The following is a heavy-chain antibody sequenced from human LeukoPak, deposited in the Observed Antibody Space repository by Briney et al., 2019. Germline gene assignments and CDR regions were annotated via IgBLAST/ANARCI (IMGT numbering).Heavy chain of an antibody. CDR3: ARGRIVGATIDY. J-gene: IGHJ4*02. CDR2: INPNSGGT. V-gene: IGHV1-2*02. Sequence: ASVKVSCKASGYTFTGYYMHWVRQAPGQGLEWTGWINPNSGGTNYAQKFQGRVTMTRDTSISTAYMELSRLRSDDTAVYYCARGRIVGATIDYWGQGTLVTVSS. D-gene: IGHD1-26*01. CDR1: GYTFTGYY.